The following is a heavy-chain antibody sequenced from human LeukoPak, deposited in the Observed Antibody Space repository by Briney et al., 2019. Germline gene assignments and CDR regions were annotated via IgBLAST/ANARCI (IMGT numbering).Heavy chain of an antibody. CDR2: IYYSGSS. CDR3: ARGASRPDY. CDR1: GGSISSYY. Sequence: SETLSLTCTVSGGSISSYYWSWIRQPPGKGLEWIGYIYYSGSSNYNPSLKSRVTISVDTSKNQFSLKLSSVTAADTAVYYCARGASRPDYWGQGTLVTVSA. J-gene: IGHJ4*02. V-gene: IGHV4-59*01.